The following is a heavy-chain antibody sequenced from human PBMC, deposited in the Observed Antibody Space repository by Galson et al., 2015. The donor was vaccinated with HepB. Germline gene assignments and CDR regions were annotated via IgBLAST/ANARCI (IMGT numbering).Heavy chain of an antibody. Sequence: CAISGDSVSSNSAAWNWIRQSPSRGLEWLGRTYYRSKWYNDYAVSVKSRITINPDTSKNQFSLQLNSVTPEDTAVYYCARDPSPDIAARPRNWFDPWGQGTLVTVSS. CDR1: GDSVSSNSAA. J-gene: IGHJ5*02. V-gene: IGHV6-1*01. D-gene: IGHD6-6*01. CDR2: TYYRSKWYN. CDR3: ARDPSPDIAARPRNWFDP.